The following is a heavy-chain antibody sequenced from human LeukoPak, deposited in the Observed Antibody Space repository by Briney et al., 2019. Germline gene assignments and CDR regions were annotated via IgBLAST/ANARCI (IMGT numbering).Heavy chain of an antibody. CDR3: ARRAVRGVTGFDP. J-gene: IGHJ5*02. CDR2: INHSGST. V-gene: IGHV4-34*01. CDR1: GGSISSYY. D-gene: IGHD3-10*01. Sequence: SETLSLTCTVSGGSISSYYWSWIRQPPGKGLEWIGEINHSGSTNYNPSLKSRVTISVDTSKNQFSLKLSSVTAADTAVYYCARRAVRGVTGFDPWGQGTLVTVSS.